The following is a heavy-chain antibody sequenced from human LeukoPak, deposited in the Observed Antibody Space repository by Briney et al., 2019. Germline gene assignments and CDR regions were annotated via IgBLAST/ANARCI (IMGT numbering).Heavy chain of an antibody. D-gene: IGHD3-10*01. CDR3: ARDHSYYFGSQTSTLDV. Sequence: LRLSCAASGFTFSDYYMSWLRQPPGEGLEWLGYIYYTGSVDYNASLKGRLTISLDTSKNRFSLKLNSVTAADTAVYYCARDHSYYFGSQTSTLDVWGQGTAVTVSS. V-gene: IGHV4-30-4*01. CDR2: IYYTGSV. CDR1: GFTFSDYY. J-gene: IGHJ6*02.